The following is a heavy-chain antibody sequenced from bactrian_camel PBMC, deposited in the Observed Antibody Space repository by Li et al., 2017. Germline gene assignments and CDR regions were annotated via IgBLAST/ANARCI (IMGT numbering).Heavy chain of an antibody. Sequence: HVQLVESGGGSVQAGGSLKLSCAASGLLFSSCGLAWYRQAPGKSREMVASISTTEIRWYQDSVKGRFTISRDNRKDTLYLQMNSLKPEDTAVYYCWACSNSWGQGTQVTVS. CDR3: WACSNS. J-gene: IGHJ6*01. CDR1: GLLFSSCG. CDR2: ISTTEIR. D-gene: IGHD3*01. V-gene: IGHV3S55*01.